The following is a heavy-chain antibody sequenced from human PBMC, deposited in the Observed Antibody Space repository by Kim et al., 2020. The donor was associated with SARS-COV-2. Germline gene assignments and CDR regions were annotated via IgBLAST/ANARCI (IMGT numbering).Heavy chain of an antibody. D-gene: IGHD6-13*01. CDR2: ISYDGSNK. CDR3: AKAGGPIAAAGTSIDY. CDR1: GFTFSSYG. Sequence: GGSLRLSCAASGFTFSSYGMHWVRQAPGKGLEWVAVISYDGSNKYYADSVKGRFTISRDNSKNTLYLQMNSLRAEDTAVYYCAKAGGPIAAAGTSIDYWGQGTLVTVSS. J-gene: IGHJ4*02. V-gene: IGHV3-30*18.